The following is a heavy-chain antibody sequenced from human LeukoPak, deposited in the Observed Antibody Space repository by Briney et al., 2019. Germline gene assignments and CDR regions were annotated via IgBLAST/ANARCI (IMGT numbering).Heavy chain of an antibody. J-gene: IGHJ5*02. CDR3: VSYIVGPTLDA. CDR2: ISGSGSTR. D-gene: IGHD1-26*01. CDR1: GFTFSSYE. V-gene: IGHV3-48*03. Sequence: QSGGSLRLSCAASGFTFSSYEMNWVRQAPGKGLEWISYISGSGSTRYYADSVRGRFTISRDNAKNSLYLQMNNLRVEDTAVYYCVSYIVGPTLDAWGQGTLVTVSS.